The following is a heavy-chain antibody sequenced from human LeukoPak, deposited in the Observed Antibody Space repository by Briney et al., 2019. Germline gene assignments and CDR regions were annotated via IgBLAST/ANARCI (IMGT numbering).Heavy chain of an antibody. Sequence: SVKVSCKASGGSFSSYVITWVRQAPGQGLEWMGGIIPIFGTANYAQKFQGRVTITADESTSTAYMELSSLRSEDTAVYYCAREKAGGPYVAAAGTNWFDPWGQGTLVTVSS. J-gene: IGHJ5*02. CDR1: GGSFSSYV. CDR2: IIPIFGTA. CDR3: AREKAGGPYVAAAGTNWFDP. V-gene: IGHV1-69*13. D-gene: IGHD6-13*01.